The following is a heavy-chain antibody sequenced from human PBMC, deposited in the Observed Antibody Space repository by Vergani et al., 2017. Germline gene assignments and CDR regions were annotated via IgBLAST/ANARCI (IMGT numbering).Heavy chain of an antibody. CDR2: IIPILGIA. D-gene: IGHD6-13*01. CDR3: ARDWDSSSWNDY. V-gene: IGHV1-69*08. J-gene: IGHJ4*02. CDR1: GGTFSSYT. Sequence: QVQLVQSGAEVKKPGSSVKVSCKASGGTFSSYTISWVRQAPGQGLEWMGRIIPILGIANYAQKFQGRVTITADKSTSTAYMELSSLRSEDTAVYYCARDWDSSSWNDYWGQGTLVTVSS.